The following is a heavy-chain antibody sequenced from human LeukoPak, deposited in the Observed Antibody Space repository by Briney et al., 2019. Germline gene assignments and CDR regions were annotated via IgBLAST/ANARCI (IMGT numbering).Heavy chain of an antibody. J-gene: IGHJ4*02. V-gene: IGHV3-23*01. CDR2: ISGSGGST. CDR1: GFTFSSYA. CDR3: AKDRSQITIFGVVIGKEESDY. Sequence: GGSLRLSCAASGFTFSSYAMSWVRQAPGKGLEWVSDISGSGGSTYYADSVKGRFTISRDNSKNTLYLQMNSLRAEDTAVYYCAKDRSQITIFGVVIGKEESDYWGQGTLVTVSS. D-gene: IGHD3-3*01.